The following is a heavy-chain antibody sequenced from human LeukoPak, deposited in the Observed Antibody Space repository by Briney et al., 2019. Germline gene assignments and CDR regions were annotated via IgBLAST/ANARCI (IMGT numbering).Heavy chain of an antibody. V-gene: IGHV3-7*01. CDR2: TNQDGSEK. CDR3: GRDYLGN. D-gene: IGHD7-27*01. J-gene: IGHJ4*02. CDR1: GINFNNYW. Sequence: GGSLSLSCAASGINFNNYWMNWVRQSPGKGLEWVANTNQDGSEKYYVDSVKGRFTISRDNAKNSLYLQMNSLRAEDTAVYYCGRDYLGNWGQGTLVTVSS.